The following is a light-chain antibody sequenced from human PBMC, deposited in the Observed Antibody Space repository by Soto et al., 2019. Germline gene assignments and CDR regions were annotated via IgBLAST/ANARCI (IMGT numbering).Light chain of an antibody. CDR3: QQSITYPWT. CDR1: QNIDMY. J-gene: IGKJ1*01. V-gene: IGKV1-5*03. CDR2: RAS. Sequence: DIQMTQSPSTLSASAGDRVTITCRASQNIDMYLAWYQQKPGHAPSLLIYRASSLQSGVPSRFSGSGSGTEFTLTITSQKPDDFATSYCQQSITYPWTFGQGTKVDIK.